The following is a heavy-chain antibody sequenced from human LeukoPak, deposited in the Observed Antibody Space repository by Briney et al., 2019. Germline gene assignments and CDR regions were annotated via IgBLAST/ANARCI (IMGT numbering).Heavy chain of an antibody. CDR1: GYTFTSYY. CDR2: INPSGGST. CDR3: ARDGWSEMGTTLREFVIDY. V-gene: IGHV1-46*01. J-gene: IGHJ4*02. D-gene: IGHD3-16*01. Sequence: ASVKVSCKASGYTFTSYYMHWGRQAPGQGLEWMGIINPSGGSTSYAQKFQGRVTMTRDTSTSTLYMELSSLRPEDTAVYYCARDGWSEMGTTLREFVIDYWGQGTLVTVSS.